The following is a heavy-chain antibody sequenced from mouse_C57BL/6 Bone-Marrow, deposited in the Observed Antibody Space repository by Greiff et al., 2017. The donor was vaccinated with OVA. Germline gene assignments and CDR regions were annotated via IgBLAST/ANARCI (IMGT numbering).Heavy chain of an antibody. CDR3: ARWVYYDYDYYYAMDY. CDR2: IYPESGNT. D-gene: IGHD2-4*01. Sequence: VQLQQSGAELVRPGASVKLSCKASGYPFTAYSITWVKRRPGQGLEWIARIYPESGNTSSNERFTGKAILTAEKSSSTAYMQLSSLTSEDSAVYFCARWVYYDYDYYYAMDYWGQGTSVTVSS. V-gene: IGHV1-76*01. J-gene: IGHJ4*01. CDR1: GYPFTAYS.